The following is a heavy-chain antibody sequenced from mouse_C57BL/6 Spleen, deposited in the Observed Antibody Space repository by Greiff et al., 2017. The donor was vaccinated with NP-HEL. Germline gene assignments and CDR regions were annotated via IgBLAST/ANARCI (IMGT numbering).Heavy chain of an antibody. CDR2: INPSNVGT. J-gene: IGHJ2*01. CDR3: ARASYDSNYVYFDY. V-gene: IGHV1-53*01. Sequence: QVQLQQSGTELVKPGASVKLSCKASGYTFTSYWMHWVKQRPGQGLEWIGNINPSNVGTNYKEKFKSKATLTVDKSSGTAYMQRSSLTSEDSAVYYCARASYDSNYVYFDYWGQGTTLTVSS. D-gene: IGHD2-5*01. CDR1: GYTFTSYW.